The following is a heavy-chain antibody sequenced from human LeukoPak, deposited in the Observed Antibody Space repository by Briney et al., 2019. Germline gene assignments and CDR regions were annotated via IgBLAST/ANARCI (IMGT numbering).Heavy chain of an antibody. J-gene: IGHJ4*02. CDR3: ARGPLIPAAPYQYFDY. CDR1: GFTFSSYA. V-gene: IGHV3-30-3*01. D-gene: IGHD2-2*01. CDR2: ISYDGSNK. Sequence: GGSLRLSCAASGFTFSSYAMHWVRQAPGKGLEWVAVISYDGSNKYYADSVKGRLTISRDNSKNTLYLQMNSLRAEDTAVYYCARGPLIPAAPYQYFDYWGQGTLVTVSS.